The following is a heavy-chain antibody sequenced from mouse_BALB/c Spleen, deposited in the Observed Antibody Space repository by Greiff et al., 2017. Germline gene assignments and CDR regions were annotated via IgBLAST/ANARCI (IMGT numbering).Heavy chain of an antibody. J-gene: IGHJ1*01. D-gene: IGHD2-3*01. V-gene: IGHV1S137*01. CDR2: ISTYYGDA. Sequence: QVQLQQSGAELVRPGVSVKISCKGSGYTFTDYAMHWVKQSHAKSLEWIGVISTYYGDASYNQKFKGKATMTVDKSSSTAYMELARLTSEDSAIYYCARFDGYYRYFDVWGAGTTVTVSS. CDR3: ARFDGYYRYFDV. CDR1: GYTFTDYA.